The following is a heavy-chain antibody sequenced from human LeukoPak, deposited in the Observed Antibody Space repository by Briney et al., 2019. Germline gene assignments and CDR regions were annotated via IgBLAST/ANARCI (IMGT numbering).Heavy chain of an antibody. Sequence: GGSLRPSCAASGFTFSDCVMGWVRQAPGRGLEWVSSINTSSDRKHYGDSVKGRFTISRDNSKNTLYLQMNSLRAEDTAVYYCAKGSSMVRGDYDYFDSWGQGTLVTVSS. D-gene: IGHD3-10*01. V-gene: IGHV3-23*01. CDR3: AKGSSMVRGDYDYFDS. CDR2: INTSSDRK. J-gene: IGHJ4*02. CDR1: GFTFSDCV.